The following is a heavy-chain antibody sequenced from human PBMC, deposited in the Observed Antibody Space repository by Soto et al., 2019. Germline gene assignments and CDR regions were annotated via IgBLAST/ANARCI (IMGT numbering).Heavy chain of an antibody. Sequence: QVQLVQSGAEVKKPGASVKVSCQASGYIFTRYYMHWVRQAPGQGLEWMALINPSGGSTTYAQKFQRRVTLTRDTSTSTAYMELSSLTSEDSAVYVCARGGFPELDYWGQGTLVTVSS. V-gene: IGHV1-46*03. J-gene: IGHJ4*02. CDR1: GYIFTRYY. D-gene: IGHD3-10*01. CDR3: ARGGFPELDY. CDR2: INPSGGST.